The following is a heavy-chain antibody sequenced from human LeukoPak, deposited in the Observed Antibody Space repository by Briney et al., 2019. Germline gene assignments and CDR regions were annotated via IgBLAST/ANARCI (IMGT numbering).Heavy chain of an antibody. Sequence: GGSLRLSCAASGFTFSSYGMHWVRQAPGKGLEWVAFIRYDGSNKYYADSVRGRFTISRDNSKNTLYLQMNSLRAEDTAVYYCAREEIHYYDSSGPGDYWGQGTLVTVSS. V-gene: IGHV3-30*02. CDR3: AREEIHYYDSSGPGDY. CDR1: GFTFSSYG. D-gene: IGHD3-22*01. J-gene: IGHJ4*02. CDR2: IRYDGSNK.